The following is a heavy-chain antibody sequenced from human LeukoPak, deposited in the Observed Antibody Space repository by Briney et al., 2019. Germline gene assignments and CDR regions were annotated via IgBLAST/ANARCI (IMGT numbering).Heavy chain of an antibody. CDR3: ARDNGYGQLDS. D-gene: IGHD2-15*01. CDR1: GDSINSGDYY. V-gene: IGHV4-30-4*01. CDR2: IYYSGST. J-gene: IGHJ4*02. Sequence: SQTLSLTCTVSGDSINSGDYYWSWIRQPPGNGLEWIGYIYYSGSTYYNPSLKSRVTISVDTSKNQFSLKLSSVTAAETAVYYCARDNGYGQLDSWGQGTLVTVSS.